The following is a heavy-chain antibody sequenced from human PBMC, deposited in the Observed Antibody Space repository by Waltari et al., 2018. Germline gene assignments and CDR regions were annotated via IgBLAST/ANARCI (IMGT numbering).Heavy chain of an antibody. Sequence: QVQLQESGPSLLKPSETMSLICTVSGGSISGFYWSSVRQPPGNGLAWIGYIYYTGSTNFNPSLESSVTMSVDTSKNQFSRKLSSVTAADTALYYCARGGGGDWEWFDPWGQGTLVTVSS. CDR1: GGSISGFY. CDR2: IYYTGST. V-gene: IGHV4-59*01. D-gene: IGHD2-21*02. CDR3: ARGGGGDWEWFDP. J-gene: IGHJ5*02.